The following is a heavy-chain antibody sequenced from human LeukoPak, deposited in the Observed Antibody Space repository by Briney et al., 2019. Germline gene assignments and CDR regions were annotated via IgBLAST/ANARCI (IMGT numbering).Heavy chain of an antibody. CDR1: GGSFSGFY. Sequence: SETLSLTCAVYGGSFSGFYWSWIRQPPGKGLEWIGEVNPSGSTNYNPSLKSRVTISVETSKNQFSLKLSSVTAADTAVYYCARGRATETTLYYYYYGLDVWGQGTTVTVSS. D-gene: IGHD4-17*01. J-gene: IGHJ6*02. V-gene: IGHV4-34*01. CDR3: ARGRATETTLYYYYYGLDV. CDR2: VNPSGST.